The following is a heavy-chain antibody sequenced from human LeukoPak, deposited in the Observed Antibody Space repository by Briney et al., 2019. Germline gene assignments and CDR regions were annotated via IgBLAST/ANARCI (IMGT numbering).Heavy chain of an antibody. J-gene: IGHJ4*02. D-gene: IGHD2-2*01. Sequence: GGSLRLSCAASGFVFSDYYMHWVRQAPGKGLVWVSHINGDGSNVNYADSVKGRFTISRDNAKNTLYLQMNRLRVEDTALYYCGRGKSPAAVDDWGQGTLVTVPS. CDR1: GFVFSDYY. CDR3: GRGKSPAAVDD. CDR2: INGDGSNV. V-gene: IGHV3-74*01.